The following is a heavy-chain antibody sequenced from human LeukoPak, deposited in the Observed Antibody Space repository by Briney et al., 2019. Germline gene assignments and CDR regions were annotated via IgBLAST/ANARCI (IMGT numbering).Heavy chain of an antibody. V-gene: IGHV4-61*05. J-gene: IGHJ5*02. Sequence: SETLSLTCTVSGGSIRSSYYYWGWIRQPPGKGLEWIGDIYYSGSSKYNPSLKSRVTISVDTSKNQFSLKVRSVTAADTAVYYCARVPNGYGWFDPWGQGTLVTVSS. CDR1: GGSIRSSYYY. CDR3: ARVPNGYGWFDP. D-gene: IGHD1-1*01. CDR2: IYYSGSS.